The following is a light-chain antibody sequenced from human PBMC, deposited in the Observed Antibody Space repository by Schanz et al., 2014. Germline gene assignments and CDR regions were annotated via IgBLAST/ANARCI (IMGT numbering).Light chain of an antibody. CDR1: SSDVASYKL. CDR3: SSYAGSNNLV. J-gene: IGLJ2*01. CDR2: EVT. V-gene: IGLV2-23*02. Sequence: QSALIQPASVSGSPGQSITISCTGTSSDVASYKLVSWYQQHPGKTPKLMIYEVTKRPSGVSNRFSGSKSGNTASLTVSGLQAEDEADYYCSSYAGSNNLVFGGGTKLTVL.